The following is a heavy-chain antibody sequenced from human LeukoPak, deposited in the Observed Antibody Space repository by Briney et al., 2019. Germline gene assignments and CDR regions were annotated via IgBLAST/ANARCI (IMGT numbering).Heavy chain of an antibody. CDR1: GFCFNNHE. Sequence: TGGSLRLSCVASGFCFNNHEMNWVRQAPGKGLEWVSYISSGGGSIYYADSVKGRFTISRDNAKYSLYLQMNSLRAEDTAVYYCARISTNTWYNFDYWGQGTLVTVSS. CDR3: ARISTNTWYNFDY. D-gene: IGHD2-2*01. V-gene: IGHV3-48*03. CDR2: ISSGGGSI. J-gene: IGHJ4*02.